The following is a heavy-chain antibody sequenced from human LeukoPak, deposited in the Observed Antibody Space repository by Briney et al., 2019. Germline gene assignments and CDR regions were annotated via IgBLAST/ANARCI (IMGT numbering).Heavy chain of an antibody. V-gene: IGHV4-59*12. CDR3: ASLIDYYDSSGYYRRWDY. CDR1: GGSISSYY. D-gene: IGHD3-22*01. Sequence: PSETLSLTCTVSGGSISSYYWSWIRQPPGKGLEWIGYIYYSGSTNYNPSLKSRVTISVDTSKNQFSLKLSSVTAADTAVYYCASLIDYYDSSGYYRRWDYWGQGTLVTVSS. J-gene: IGHJ4*02. CDR2: IYYSGST.